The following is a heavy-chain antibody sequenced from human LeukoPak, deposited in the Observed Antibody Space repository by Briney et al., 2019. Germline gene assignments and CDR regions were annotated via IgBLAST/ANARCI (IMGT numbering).Heavy chain of an antibody. CDR3: ARLDEGFYYDGYGYNF. Sequence: GESLKISCKGSGYRFSNYRLAWVRQMPGKGLEWMGIIYPGDSETTYSPSFQGHVTISADKSVTTAYLQWSSLKASDTAMYYCARLDEGFYYDGYGYNFWGQGTLVTVS. CDR2: IYPGDSET. J-gene: IGHJ4*02. CDR1: GYRFSNYR. D-gene: IGHD3-22*01. V-gene: IGHV5-51*01.